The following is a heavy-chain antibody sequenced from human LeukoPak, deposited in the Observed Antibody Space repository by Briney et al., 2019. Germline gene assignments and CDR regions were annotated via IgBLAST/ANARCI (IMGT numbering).Heavy chain of an antibody. CDR2: IIPIFGTA. D-gene: IGHD3-22*01. V-gene: IGHV1-69*05. J-gene: IGHJ4*02. CDR1: GGTFSSYA. CDR3: ARDVSSGYYYDLDY. Sequence: SVKVSCKASGGTFSSYAMSWVRQAPGQGLEWMGGIIPIFGTANYAQKFQGRVTITTDESTSTAYMELSSLRSEDTAVYYCARDVSSGYYYDLDYWGQGTLVTVSS.